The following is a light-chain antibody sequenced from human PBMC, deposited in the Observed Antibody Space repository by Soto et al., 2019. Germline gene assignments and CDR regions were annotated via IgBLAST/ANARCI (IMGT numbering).Light chain of an antibody. CDR3: QQLNSYPRT. CDR2: AAS. CDR1: QSISNY. V-gene: IGKV1-39*01. J-gene: IGKJ1*01. Sequence: IQMTQSPSSLSASVGDRVTITCRASQSISNYLNWYQQKPGKAPKLLIYAASTLQSGVPSRFSGSGSGTDFTLTISSLQPEDFATYYCQQLNSYPRTFGQGTKVE.